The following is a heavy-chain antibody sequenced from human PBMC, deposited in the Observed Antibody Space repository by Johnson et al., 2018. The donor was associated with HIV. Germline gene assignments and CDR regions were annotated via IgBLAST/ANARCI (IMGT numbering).Heavy chain of an antibody. Sequence: MLLVESGGGVVRPGGSLRLSCKASGFTFDDYGMSWVRQAPGKGLEWVSSINWNGGSTGYADSVKGRFTVSRDNAKNSLYLQMNSLRAEDTAVYYCASLYSGYDNDAFDIWGQGTMVTVSS. CDR1: GFTFDDYG. CDR3: ASLYSGYDNDAFDI. CDR2: INWNGGST. V-gene: IGHV3-20*04. J-gene: IGHJ3*02. D-gene: IGHD5-12*01.